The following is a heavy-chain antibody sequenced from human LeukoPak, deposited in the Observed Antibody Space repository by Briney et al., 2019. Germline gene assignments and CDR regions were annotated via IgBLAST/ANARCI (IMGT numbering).Heavy chain of an antibody. J-gene: IGHJ4*02. D-gene: IGHD1-26*01. CDR3: ARGSYDYGDY. CDR2: ISYDGSNK. CDR1: GFTFSSYG. V-gene: IGHV3-30*03. Sequence: GGSLRLSCAASGFTFSSYGMHWVRQAPGKGLEWVAVISYDGSNKYYADSVKGRFTISRDNSKDTLYLQMNSLRAEDTAVYYCARGSYDYGDYWGQGTLVTVSS.